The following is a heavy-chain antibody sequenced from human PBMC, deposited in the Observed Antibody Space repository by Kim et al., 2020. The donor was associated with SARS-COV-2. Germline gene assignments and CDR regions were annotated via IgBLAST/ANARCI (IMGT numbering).Heavy chain of an antibody. CDR2: ISYDASYK. CDR3: ANLWFGDLFDF. CDR1: GFTFSSYG. Sequence: GGSLRLSCAASGFTFSSYGMHWVRQAPGKGLEWVAVISYDASYKLYADSVKGRFTISRDNSKNTVYLQMNSLRAEDTAVYYCANLWFGDLFDFWGQGTLVTVSS. D-gene: IGHD3-10*01. J-gene: IGHJ4*02. V-gene: IGHV3-30*18.